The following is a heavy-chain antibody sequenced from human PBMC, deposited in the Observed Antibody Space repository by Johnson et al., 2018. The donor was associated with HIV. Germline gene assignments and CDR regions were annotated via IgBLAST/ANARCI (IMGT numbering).Heavy chain of an antibody. D-gene: IGHD6-19*01. CDR1: GFTFSDAW. Sequence: VQLVESGGGVVQPGGSLRLSCAASGFTFSDAWMHWVRQAPGKGLVWVSHINSDGSSTNYADSVKGRFTISRDNAKSTLYLQMNSLRAEDTAVYYCARDFSLVGGWSPFDIWGQGTMVTVSS. J-gene: IGHJ3*02. CDR3: ARDFSLVGGWSPFDI. V-gene: IGHV3-74*01. CDR2: INSDGSST.